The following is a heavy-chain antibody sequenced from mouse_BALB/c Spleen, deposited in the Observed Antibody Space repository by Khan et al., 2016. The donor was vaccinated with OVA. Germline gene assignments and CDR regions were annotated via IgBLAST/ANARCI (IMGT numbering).Heavy chain of an antibody. Sequence: QVQLKESGAGLARPGASVKMSCKASGYTFTSYTMHWVRQRPGQGLEWIGYINPSSGYTKYNQTFKDKATLTADKSSSTAYMQLSSLTSEDSAVYYCARTHERWGQGTTLTVSS. CDR2: INPSSGYT. V-gene: IGHV1-4*01. CDR3: ARTHER. J-gene: IGHJ2*01. CDR1: GYTFTSYT.